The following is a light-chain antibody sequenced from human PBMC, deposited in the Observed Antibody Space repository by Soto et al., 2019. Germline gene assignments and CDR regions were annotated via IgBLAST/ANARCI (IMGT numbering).Light chain of an antibody. CDR3: QNYNAAPRT. Sequence: DIQMTQSPSSLSASIGDRVTITCRASQDVRRYLAWYQQKPGKVPKLLISAASSLQSGVPSRFSGSGSWTDFTLTISSLQPEDVATYYCQNYNAAPRTFGQGTRVEIK. J-gene: IGKJ1*01. CDR2: AAS. CDR1: QDVRRY. V-gene: IGKV1-27*01.